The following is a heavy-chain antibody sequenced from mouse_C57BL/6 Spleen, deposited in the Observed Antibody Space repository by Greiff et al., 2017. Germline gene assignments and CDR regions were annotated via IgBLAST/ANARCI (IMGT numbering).Heavy chain of an antibody. CDR3: ARGGLLFSYAMDY. CDR2: IYPGDGDT. J-gene: IGHJ4*01. Sequence: QVQLKQSGPELVKPGASVKISCKASGYAFSSSWMNWVKQRPGKGLEWIGRIYPGDGDTNYNGKFKGKATLTADKSSSTAYMQLSSLTSEDSAVYFCARGGLLFSYAMDYWGQGTSVTVSS. V-gene: IGHV1-82*01. CDR1: GYAFSSSW. D-gene: IGHD2-12*01.